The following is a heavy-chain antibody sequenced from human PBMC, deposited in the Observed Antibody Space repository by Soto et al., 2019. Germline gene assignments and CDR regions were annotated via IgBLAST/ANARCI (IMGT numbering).Heavy chain of an antibody. CDR3: ARGPLKLRRDGYNYIDY. D-gene: IGHD5-12*01. V-gene: IGHV4-34*01. Sequence: SETLSLTCAVYGGSFSGYYWSWIRQPPGKGLEWIGEINHSGSTNYNPSLKSRVTISVDTSKNQFSLKLSSVTAADTAVYYCARGPLKLRRDGYNYIDYWGQGTLVTVSS. J-gene: IGHJ4*02. CDR1: GGSFSGYY. CDR2: INHSGST.